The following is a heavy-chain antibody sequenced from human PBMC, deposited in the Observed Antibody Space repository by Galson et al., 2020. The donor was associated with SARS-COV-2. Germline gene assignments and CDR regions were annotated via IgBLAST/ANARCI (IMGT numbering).Heavy chain of an antibody. Sequence: GESLKISCAASGFTFSSYAMHWVRQAPGKGLEWVAVISYDGSNKYYADSVKGRFTISRDNSKNTLYLQMNSLRAEDTAVYYCARGDMGNDYFDY. CDR1: GFTFSSYA. J-gene: IGHJ4*01. D-gene: IGHD7-27*01. V-gene: IGHV3-30*01. CDR2: ISYDGSNK. CDR3: ARGDMGNDYFDY.